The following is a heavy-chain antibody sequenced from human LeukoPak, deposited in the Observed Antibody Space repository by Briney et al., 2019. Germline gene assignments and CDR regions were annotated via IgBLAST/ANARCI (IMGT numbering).Heavy chain of an antibody. D-gene: IGHD5-18*01. J-gene: IGHJ4*02. CDR3: VRGYSSGAHFDC. Sequence: PGGSLRLSCEASGSTFNRFEMNWVRQAPGKGLEWVSYISDSGGSISYADSVKGRFTASRDNAKNSMYLQMNSLRVEDTAVYFCVRGYSSGAHFDCWGQGALVIVSS. CDR1: GSTFNRFE. V-gene: IGHV3-48*03. CDR2: ISDSGGSI.